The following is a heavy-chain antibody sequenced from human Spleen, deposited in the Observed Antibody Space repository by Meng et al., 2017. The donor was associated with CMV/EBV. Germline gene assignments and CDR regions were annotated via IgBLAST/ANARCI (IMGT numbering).Heavy chain of an antibody. CDR1: FTFSSYA. D-gene: IGHD3-3*01. V-gene: IGHV3-23*01. J-gene: IGHJ4*02. CDR3: AKDLNYDFWSGYWNDY. CDR2: ISGSGGST. Sequence: FTFSSYAMSWVRQAPGKGLEWVSAISGSGGSTYYADSVKGRFTISRDNSKNTLYLQMNSLRAEDTAVYYCAKDLNYDFWSGYWNDYWGQGTLVTVSS.